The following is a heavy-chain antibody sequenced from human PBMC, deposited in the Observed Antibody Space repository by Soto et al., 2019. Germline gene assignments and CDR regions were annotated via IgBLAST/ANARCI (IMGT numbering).Heavy chain of an antibody. CDR2: IYYSGST. V-gene: IGHV4-59*01. D-gene: IGHD6-13*01. CDR3: ARAGPYSSSWYGYYYYYGVDV. J-gene: IGHJ6*02. CDR1: GGSISSYY. Sequence: PSETLSLTCTVSGGSISSYYWSWIRQPPWKGLEWIGYIYYSGSTNYNPSLKSRVTISVDTSKNQFSLKLSSVTAADTAVYYCARAGPYSSSWYGYYYYYGVDVWGQGTTVTVSS.